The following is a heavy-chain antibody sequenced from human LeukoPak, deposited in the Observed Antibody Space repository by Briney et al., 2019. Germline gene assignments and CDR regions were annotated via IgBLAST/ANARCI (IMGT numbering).Heavy chain of an antibody. V-gene: IGHV3-66*04. CDR3: ARHDEIAVFRNGLDV. D-gene: IGHD6-19*01. J-gene: IGHJ6*02. CDR1: GFTVSSNY. Sequence: GGSLRLSCAASGFTVSSNYMSWGRQAPGKGLEWVSVIYSGGSTYYADSVKGRFTISRDNSKNTLYLQMNSLRAEDTAVYYCARHDEIAVFRNGLDVWGQGTTVTVS. CDR2: IYSGGST.